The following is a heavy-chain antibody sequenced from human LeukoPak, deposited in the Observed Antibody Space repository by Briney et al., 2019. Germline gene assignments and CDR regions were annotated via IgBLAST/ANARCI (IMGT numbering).Heavy chain of an antibody. CDR1: GYTFTSYD. CDR3: ARGENLEWLLSIDY. V-gene: IGHV1-8*01. CDR2: MNPNSGNT. Sequence: ASVKVSCKASGYTFTSYDINWVRQATGQGLEWMGWMNPNSGNTGYAQKFQGRVTMTRNTSISTAYMELSSLRSEDTAVYYCARGENLEWLLSIDYWGQGTLVTVSS. D-gene: IGHD3-3*01. J-gene: IGHJ4*02.